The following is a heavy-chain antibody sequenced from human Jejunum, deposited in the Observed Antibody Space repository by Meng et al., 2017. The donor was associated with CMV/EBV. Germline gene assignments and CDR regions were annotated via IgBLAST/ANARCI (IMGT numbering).Heavy chain of an antibody. Sequence: LSCIVSGGSINDNYWSWIRQPPGKGLEWIGHVYANGDTNYNSSLKSRVTTSVDTSRNQFSLKLKSVTAADTAVYYCARGLGDGMDVWGQGRTVTVSS. CDR3: ARGLGDGMDV. CDR2: VYANGDT. D-gene: IGHD3-3*01. J-gene: IGHJ6*02. V-gene: IGHV4-59*01. CDR1: GGSINDNY.